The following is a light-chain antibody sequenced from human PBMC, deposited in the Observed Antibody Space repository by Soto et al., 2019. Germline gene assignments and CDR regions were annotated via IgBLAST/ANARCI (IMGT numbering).Light chain of an antibody. CDR2: GAS. CDR3: QQYNNWPRT. CDR1: QSVSNN. V-gene: IGKV3-15*01. Sequence: EIVLTQSPGTLSLSPGERATLSCRASQSVSNNYLPWYQQKPGQAPRLLIYGASTRATGLPARFSGSGSGTEFTLTISSLQSEDFAVYYCQQYNNWPRTFGQGTKVDI. J-gene: IGKJ1*01.